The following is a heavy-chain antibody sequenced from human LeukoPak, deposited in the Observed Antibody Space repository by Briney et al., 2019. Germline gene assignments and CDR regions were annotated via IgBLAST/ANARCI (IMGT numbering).Heavy chain of an antibody. D-gene: IGHD3-22*01. V-gene: IGHV3-21*01. CDR1: GFIFSSYS. CDR3: ARDDGNNYSNSSGYYYDN. J-gene: IGHJ4*02. CDR2: ISNSGNYI. Sequence: GGSLRLSCAASGFIFSSYSMNWVRQAPGKGLERVSSISNSGNYIFYADSVKGRFTISRDNAKNSLYLQLISLRAEDTAVYYCARDDGNNYSNSSGYYYDNWGQGTLVTVSS.